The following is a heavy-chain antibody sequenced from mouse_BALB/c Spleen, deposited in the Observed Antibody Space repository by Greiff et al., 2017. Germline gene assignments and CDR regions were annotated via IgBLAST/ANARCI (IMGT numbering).Heavy chain of an antibody. J-gene: IGHJ1*01. CDR1: GYTFTDYN. D-gene: IGHD2-2*01. CDR2: IYPYNGGT. V-gene: IGHV1S29*02. Sequence: VQLHQSGPELVKPGASVKISCKASGYTFTDYNMHWVKQSHGKSLEWIGYIYPYNGGTGYNQKFKSKATLTVDNSSSTAYMELRSLTSEDSAVYYCAREGLRRYFDVWGAGTTVTVSS. CDR3: AREGLRRYFDV.